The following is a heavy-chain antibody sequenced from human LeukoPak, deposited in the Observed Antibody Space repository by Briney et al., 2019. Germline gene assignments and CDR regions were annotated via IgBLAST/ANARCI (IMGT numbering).Heavy chain of an antibody. CDR3: AREHCCSDCSYSHRDV. Sequence: SVQVSCKASGGTFSSYAISWVRQAPGQGLEWLGGIIPIFGTANYAQKFQGRVTITTDESTSTAYMELSRLRSEDTAVYYCAREHCCSDCSYSHRDVWGKGTTVTVSS. V-gene: IGHV1-69*05. CDR1: GGTFSSYA. CDR2: IIPIFGTA. J-gene: IGHJ6*03. D-gene: IGHD2-21*02.